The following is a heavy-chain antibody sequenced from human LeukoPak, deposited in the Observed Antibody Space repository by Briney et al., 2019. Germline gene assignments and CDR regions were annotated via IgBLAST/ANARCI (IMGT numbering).Heavy chain of an antibody. CDR1: GGSLSSYY. CDR2: IYDSGST. CDR3: ARHFYDSRGSYSFALDY. Sequence: SETLSLTCTASGGSLSSYYWSWIRQSPGRGLEWIGYIYDSGSTNYNPSLKSRVTISLDTSTNQFSLKLSSVTAADTAVYYCARHFYDSRGSYSFALDYWGQGNLVTVSS. V-gene: IGHV4-59*08. J-gene: IGHJ4*02. D-gene: IGHD1-26*01.